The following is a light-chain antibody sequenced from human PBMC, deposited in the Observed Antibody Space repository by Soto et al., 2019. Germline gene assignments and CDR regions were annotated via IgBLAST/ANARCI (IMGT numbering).Light chain of an antibody. CDR2: GAS. J-gene: IGKJ4*01. CDR3: QQYSDSPLT. Sequence: EIVLTQSPGTLSLSPGERATLSCRASQTVRTNYLAWFQHKPGQAPRLLIYGASSRATGIPERFSGSGSGTDFTLTINRLEPEDFAVYFCQQYSDSPLTFGGGTKVEIQ. V-gene: IGKV3-20*01. CDR1: QTVRTNY.